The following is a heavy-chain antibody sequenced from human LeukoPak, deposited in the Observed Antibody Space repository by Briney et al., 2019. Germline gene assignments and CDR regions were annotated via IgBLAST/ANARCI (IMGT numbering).Heavy chain of an antibody. J-gene: IGHJ4*02. CDR3: AKQDCSGGSCYGTGTDY. CDR2: ISGSGGST. CDR1: GFTFSSYA. Sequence: SGGSLRLSWAASGFTFSSYAMSWVRQAPGKGLEWVSAISGSGGSTYYADSVKGRFTISRDNSKNTLYLQMNSLRAEDTAVYYCAKQDCSGGSCYGTGTDYWGQGTLVTVSS. D-gene: IGHD2-15*01. V-gene: IGHV3-23*01.